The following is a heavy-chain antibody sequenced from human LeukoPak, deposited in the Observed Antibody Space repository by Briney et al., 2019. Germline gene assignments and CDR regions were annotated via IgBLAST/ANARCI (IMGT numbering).Heavy chain of an antibody. CDR2: INHSGST. CDR3: ARSDRQRARSRRLEAFDI. D-gene: IGHD3-10*01. CDR1: GGSFSGYY. V-gene: IGHV4-34*01. Sequence: SETLSLTCAVYGGSFSGYYWSWIRQPPGKGLEWIGEINHSGSTNYNPSLKSRVTISVDTSKNQFSLKLSSVTAADTAVYYCARSDRQRARSRRLEAFDIWGQGTMVTVSS. J-gene: IGHJ3*02.